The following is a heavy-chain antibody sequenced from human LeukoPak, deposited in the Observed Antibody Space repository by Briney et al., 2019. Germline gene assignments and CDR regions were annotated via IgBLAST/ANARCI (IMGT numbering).Heavy chain of an antibody. CDR1: GGSISSSGYY. D-gene: IGHD6-19*01. CDR2: NCYSGST. J-gene: IGHJ4*02. CDR3: ARVSGSGWSGYGFDY. V-gene: IGHV4-39*07. Sequence: SETLSLTCTVSGGSISSSGYYWGWIRQPPGKGLEWIGNNCYSGSTCHNPSLKSRVTVSVDTSKNNFSLKLASVTAADTAVYYCARVSGSGWSGYGFDYWGQGTLVTVSS.